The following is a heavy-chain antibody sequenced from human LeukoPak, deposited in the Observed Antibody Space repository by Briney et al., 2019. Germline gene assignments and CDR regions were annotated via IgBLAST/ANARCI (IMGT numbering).Heavy chain of an antibody. CDR1: GFTFSSYG. J-gene: IGHJ4*02. Sequence: PGGSLRLSCAASGFTFSSYGMRWVRQAPGKGLEWVAVIWYDGSNKYYADSVKGRFTISRDNSKNTLYLQKNSLRAEDTAVYYCARTDSSGSYFDYWGQGTLVTVSS. V-gene: IGHV3-33*01. CDR2: IWYDGSNK. D-gene: IGHD3-22*01. CDR3: ARTDSSGSYFDY.